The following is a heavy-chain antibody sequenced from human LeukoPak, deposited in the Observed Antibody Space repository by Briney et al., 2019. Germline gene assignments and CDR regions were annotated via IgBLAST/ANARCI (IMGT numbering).Heavy chain of an antibody. D-gene: IGHD3-9*01. CDR3: ARDKVYYDVLTGYSRLYYFDY. V-gene: IGHV1-18*01. CDR2: ISAYNGNT. Sequence: ASVKVSCKASGYTFTSYGISWVPQAPGQGLEWMGWISAYNGNTNYAQKLQGRVTMTTDTSTSTAYMELRSLRSDDTAVYYCARDKVYYDVLTGYSRLYYFDYWGQGTLVTVSS. J-gene: IGHJ4*02. CDR1: GYTFTSYG.